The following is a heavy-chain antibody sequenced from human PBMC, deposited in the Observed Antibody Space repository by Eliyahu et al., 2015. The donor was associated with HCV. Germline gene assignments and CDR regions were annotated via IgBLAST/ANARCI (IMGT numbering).Heavy chain of an antibody. CDR3: VKALRYYDGSGFYYDC. Sequence: EVQLVESGGGLVQPGGSLRLSCSASGFTFSXYPMHWVRQAPGRGLEYVSAIDSSGGSTYYADSVKGRFTISRDNSKNTLYLQMSSLRTEDTAVYYCVKALRYYDGSGFYYDCWGQGTQVTVSS. J-gene: IGHJ4*02. V-gene: IGHV3-64D*09. CDR1: GFTFSXYP. D-gene: IGHD3-22*01. CDR2: IDSSGGST.